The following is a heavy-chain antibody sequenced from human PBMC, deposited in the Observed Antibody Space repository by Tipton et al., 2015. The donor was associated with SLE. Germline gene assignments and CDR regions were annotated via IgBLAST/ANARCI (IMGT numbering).Heavy chain of an antibody. J-gene: IGHJ1*01. D-gene: IGHD6-13*01. Sequence: QLVQSGAEVKKPGSSVKVSCKASGGTFSSYVISWMRQAPGKGLEWMGGILPFFGTAKYAQKFQGRITITTDESTSTDYLELSSLRYEDTAVYYCAKDLGASAGLWGQGTLVTVSS. CDR3: AKDLGASAGL. CDR1: GGTFSSYV. CDR2: ILPFFGTA. V-gene: IGHV1-69*05.